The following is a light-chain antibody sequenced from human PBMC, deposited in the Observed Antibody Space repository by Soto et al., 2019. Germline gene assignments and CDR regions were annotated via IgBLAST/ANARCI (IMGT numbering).Light chain of an antibody. CDR1: QSLLHTNGYND. J-gene: IGKJ1*01. V-gene: IGKV2-28*01. Sequence: DIVMTQSPLSLPVTPGEPASISCRSSQSLLHTNGYNDLEWYLQKPGQSPQLLIYLGSNRASGVPDRFSGSGSGTDFTLKISRVEAEDVGIYYCMQALQSPLTFGQGTRVEI. CDR2: LGS. CDR3: MQALQSPLT.